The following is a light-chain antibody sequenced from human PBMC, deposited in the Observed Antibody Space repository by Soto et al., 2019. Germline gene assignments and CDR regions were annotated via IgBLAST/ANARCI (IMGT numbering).Light chain of an antibody. CDR3: QQCRNWPFT. J-gene: IGKJ2*01. V-gene: IGKV3-15*01. CDR1: QSVSSD. Sequence: VMTQSPATLSLSPGRTATLSCRARQSVSSDLAWYQQKPGQTPRLLIFGASTRPPGVPVRFSGSGTGTEFTLTISSLQSEDFAVYYCQQCRNWPFTFGQGTRLDI. CDR2: GAS.